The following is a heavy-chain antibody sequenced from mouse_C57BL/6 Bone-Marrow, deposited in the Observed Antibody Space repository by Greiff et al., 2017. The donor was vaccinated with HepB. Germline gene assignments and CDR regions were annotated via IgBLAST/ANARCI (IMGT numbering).Heavy chain of an antibody. CDR1: GYTFTDYE. J-gene: IGHJ3*01. V-gene: IGHV1-15*01. CDR3: TRRRTETGGFAY. D-gene: IGHD3-2*01. CDR2: IDPETGGT. Sequence: LQESGAELVRPGASVTLSCKASGYTFTDYEMHWVKQTPVHGLEWIGAIDPETGGTAYNQKFKGKAILTADTSSSTAYMELRSLTSEDSAVYYCTRRRTETGGFAYWGQGTLVTVSA.